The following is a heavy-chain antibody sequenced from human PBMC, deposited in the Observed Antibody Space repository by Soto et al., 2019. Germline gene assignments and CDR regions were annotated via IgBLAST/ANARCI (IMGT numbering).Heavy chain of an antibody. CDR3: ASWGPGMAVAVVDY. V-gene: IGHV3-30-3*01. Sequence: QVQLVESGGGVVQPGRSLRLSCAASGFTFSSYAMHWVRQAPGKGLEWVAVISYDGSNKYYADSVKGRFTISRDNSKNTLYLPMNSLRAEDTAVYYWASWGPGMAVAVVDYWGQGTLVTVSS. D-gene: IGHD6-19*01. CDR2: ISYDGSNK. J-gene: IGHJ4*02. CDR1: GFTFSSYA.